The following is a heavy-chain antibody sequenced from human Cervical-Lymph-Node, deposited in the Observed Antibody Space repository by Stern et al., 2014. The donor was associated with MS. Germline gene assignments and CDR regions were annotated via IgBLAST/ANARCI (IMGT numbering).Heavy chain of an antibody. Sequence: LQLQESVPGLVKPSETLSLTCTVSCGSISSYYWSWIRQPPGKGLEWIGYIYYSGSTNYNPSLKSRVTISVDTSKNQFSLKLSSVTAADTAVYYCARGMATYFDYWGQGTLVTVSS. CDR2: IYYSGST. CDR1: CGSISSYY. V-gene: IGHV4-59*01. J-gene: IGHJ4*02. CDR3: ARGMATYFDY. D-gene: IGHD5-24*01.